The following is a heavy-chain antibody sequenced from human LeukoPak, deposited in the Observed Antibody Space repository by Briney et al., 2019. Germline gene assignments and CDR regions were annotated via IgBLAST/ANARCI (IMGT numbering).Heavy chain of an antibody. V-gene: IGHV1-2*02. D-gene: IGHD2-2*01. J-gene: IGHJ3*02. CDR3: ARDLGFGSGTSCFGYDI. CDR2: INPNSGGT. Sequence: ASVKVSCKASGYTFTGYYMHWVRQAPGQGLEWMGWINPNSGGTKYAQNFQGRVTMTRDTSISTAYMEVSRLRSDDTAVYYCARDLGFGSGTSCFGYDIWGQGTMVTVRS. CDR1: GYTFTGYY.